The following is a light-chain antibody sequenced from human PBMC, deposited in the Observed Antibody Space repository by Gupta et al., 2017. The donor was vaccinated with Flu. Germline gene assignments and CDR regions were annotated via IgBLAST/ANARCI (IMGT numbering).Light chain of an antibody. Sequence: QSVLTQPPSASGTPGPRVTISCSGSSSNIGSNTVNWYQQLPGTAPKLLIYSNIQRRSGVPDRFSGSKSGTSASLAISGLQSEDEADYYCAAWDDSLNVVVFGGGSKLTVL. CDR1: SSNIGSNT. CDR2: SNI. J-gene: IGLJ2*01. CDR3: AAWDDSLNVVV. V-gene: IGLV1-44*01.